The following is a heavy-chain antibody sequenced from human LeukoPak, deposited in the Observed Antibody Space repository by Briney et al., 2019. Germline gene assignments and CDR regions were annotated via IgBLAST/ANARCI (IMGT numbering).Heavy chain of an antibody. D-gene: IGHD1-26*01. J-gene: IGHJ4*02. CDR2: IRYDGSNK. CDR1: GFTFSSYA. Sequence: PGRSLRLSCAASGFTFSSYAMHWVRQAPGKGLEWVAFIRYDGSNKYYADSVKGRFTISRDNSKNALYLQMNSLRAEDTAVYYCASNWELLSLTADYWGQGTLVTVSS. CDR3: ASNWELLSLTADY. V-gene: IGHV3-30*04.